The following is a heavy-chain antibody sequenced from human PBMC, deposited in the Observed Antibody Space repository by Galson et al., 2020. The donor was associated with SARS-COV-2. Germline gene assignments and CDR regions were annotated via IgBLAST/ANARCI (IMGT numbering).Heavy chain of an antibody. V-gene: IGHV3-9*01. CDR3: AKDPGRYYDSSGYYGNWFDP. D-gene: IGHD3-22*01. J-gene: IGHJ5*02. CDR1: RSTLNDSS. CDR2: IRWIGSST. Sequence: SMSPSCAPSRSTLNDSSMHCVRHPPGKGLEWDSGIRWIGSSTGYADSVTGRFTISRDNAKNSLYLQRNSLRAEDTSLYYWAKDPGRYYDSSGYYGNWFDPWGQGTLVTVSS.